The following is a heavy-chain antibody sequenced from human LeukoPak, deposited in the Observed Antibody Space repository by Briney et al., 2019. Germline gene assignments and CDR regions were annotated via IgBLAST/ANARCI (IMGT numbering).Heavy chain of an antibody. CDR1: GVSISSPNW. D-gene: IGHD3-9*01. CDR2: IYHNGSP. CDR3: ARRRYDILTGYFVDAFDI. Sequence: SGTLSLTCAVSGVSISSPNWWTWVRQPPGKGLEWIGEIYHNGSPNYNPSLKSRVTISVDKSKNQFSLKLSSVTAADTAVYYCARRRYDILTGYFVDAFDIWGQGTMVTVSS. J-gene: IGHJ3*02. V-gene: IGHV4-4*02.